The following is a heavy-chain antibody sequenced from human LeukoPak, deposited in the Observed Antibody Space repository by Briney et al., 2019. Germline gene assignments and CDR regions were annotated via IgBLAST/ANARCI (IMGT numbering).Heavy chain of an antibody. D-gene: IGHD3-3*01. CDR2: MNPNSGNT. Sequence: ASVKVSCKASGYTFTSYDINWVRQATGQGLEWMGWMNPNSGNTGYAQKFQGRVTMTRNTSISTAYMELSSLRSEDTAVYYCARREGFLESHDYWGQGTLVTVSS. CDR3: ARREGFLESHDY. J-gene: IGHJ4*02. V-gene: IGHV1-8*01. CDR1: GYTFTSYD.